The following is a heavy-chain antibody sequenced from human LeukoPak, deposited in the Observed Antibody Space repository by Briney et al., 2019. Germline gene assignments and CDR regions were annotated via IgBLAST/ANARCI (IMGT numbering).Heavy chain of an antibody. J-gene: IGHJ4*02. CDR3: AREEFWSGHQ. CDR2: IYSGGNT. Sequence: GGSLRPSCAASGFTVSSNYMSWVRQAPGKGLEWVSVIYSGGNTYYADSVRSRFTISRDNSKNTLYLQMNSLRAEDTAVYYCAREEFWSGHQWGQGTLVTVSS. V-gene: IGHV3-53*01. D-gene: IGHD3-3*01. CDR1: GFTVSSNY.